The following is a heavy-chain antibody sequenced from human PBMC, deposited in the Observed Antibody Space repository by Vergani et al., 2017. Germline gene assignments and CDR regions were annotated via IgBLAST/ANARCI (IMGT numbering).Heavy chain of an antibody. J-gene: IGHJ4*02. V-gene: IGHV4-31*03. CDR2: IYYSGST. D-gene: IGHD5-18*01. CDR3: ARGGYSYGPLDYFDY. Sequence: QVQLQESGPGLVKPSQTLSLTCTVSGGSLSSGGYYWSWIRQHPGKGLEWIGYIYYSGSTYYNPSLKSRVTISVDTSKNQFSLKLSSVTAADTAVYYCARGGYSYGPLDYFDYWGQGTLVTVSS. CDR1: GGSLSSGGYY.